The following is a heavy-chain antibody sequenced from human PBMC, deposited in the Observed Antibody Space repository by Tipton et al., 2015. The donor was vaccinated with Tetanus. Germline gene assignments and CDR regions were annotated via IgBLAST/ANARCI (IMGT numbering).Heavy chain of an antibody. CDR1: GGSISSGGYS. V-gene: IGHV4-30-2*01. CDR2: IYHSGST. J-gene: IGHJ6*02. CDR3: ARDYGYSYPYGMDV. Sequence: TLSLTCAVSGGSISSGGYSWSWIRQPPGKGLEWIGYIYHSGSTYYNPSLKSRVTISVDTSKNQFSLKLSSVTAADTAVYYCARDYGYSYPYGMDVWGQGTTVTVSS. D-gene: IGHD5-18*01.